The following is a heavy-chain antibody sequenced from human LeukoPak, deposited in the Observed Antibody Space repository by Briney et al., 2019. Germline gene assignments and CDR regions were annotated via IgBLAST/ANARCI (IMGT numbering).Heavy chain of an antibody. CDR1: GGSISSGGYY. V-gene: IGHV4-31*03. CDR2: IYYSGST. J-gene: IGHJ6*04. D-gene: IGHD3-16*01. CDR3: ARAVRFGYCYGMDV. Sequence: SETLSLTCTVSGGSISSGGYYWRWIRQHPGKGLEWIGYIYYSGSTYYNPSLKSRVTISVDTSKNQFSLKLSSVTAADTAVYYCARAVRFGYCYGMDVWGKGTTVTVSS.